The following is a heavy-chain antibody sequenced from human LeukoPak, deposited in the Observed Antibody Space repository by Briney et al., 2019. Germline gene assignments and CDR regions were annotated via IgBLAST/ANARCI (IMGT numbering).Heavy chain of an antibody. CDR2: IHSNGNT. V-gene: IGHV4-59*01. CDR3: ARGVPYFDPSGDIYIDAFDI. D-gene: IGHD2-15*01. J-gene: IGHJ3*02. CDR1: GGSTNDYY. Sequence: PSETLSLTCTVSGGSTNDYYWTWSRQTPGTQLEWLGYIHSNGNTSYSPSLKRRVIMSVDTSKNHCSLRLSSVTTADTAVYYCARGVPYFDPSGDIYIDAFDIWGQGTMVTVSS.